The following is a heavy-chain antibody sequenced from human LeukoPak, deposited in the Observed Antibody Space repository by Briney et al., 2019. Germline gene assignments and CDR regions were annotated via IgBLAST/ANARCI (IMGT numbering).Heavy chain of an antibody. V-gene: IGHV4-59*08. Sequence: SETLSLTCTVSGGSISSYYWSWTRQPPGKGLEWIGYIYYSGSTYYNPSLKSRVTISVDTSKNQFSLKLSSVTAADTAVYYCARGGRDGYNSWGQGTLVTVSS. CDR2: IYYSGST. CDR1: GGSISSYY. CDR3: ARGGRDGYNS. J-gene: IGHJ4*02. D-gene: IGHD5-24*01.